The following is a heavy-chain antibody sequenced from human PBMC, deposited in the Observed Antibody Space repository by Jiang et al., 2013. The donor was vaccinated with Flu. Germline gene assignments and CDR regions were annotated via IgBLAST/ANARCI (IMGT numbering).Heavy chain of an antibody. CDR1: GGSISSYY. J-gene: IGHJ4*02. Sequence: GSGLVKPSETLSLTCTVSGGSISSYYWSWIRQPPGKGLEWIGYIYYSGGTNYNPSLKSRVTISVDTSKNQFSLKLSSVTAADTAVYYCARVALYYDSSPVVDYWGQGTLVTVSS. D-gene: IGHD3-22*01. CDR3: ARVALYYDSSPVVDY. CDR2: IYYSGGT. V-gene: IGHV4-59*13.